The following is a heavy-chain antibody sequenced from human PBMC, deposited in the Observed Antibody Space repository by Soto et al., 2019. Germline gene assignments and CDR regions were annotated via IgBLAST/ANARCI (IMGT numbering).Heavy chain of an antibody. V-gene: IGHV1-18*01. CDR2: ISAYNGNT. J-gene: IGHJ6*02. D-gene: IGHD3-22*01. CDR1: GYTFTSYG. CDR3: PLSPVIRPTIIAGWTMGV. Sequence: QVQLVQSGAEVKKPGASAKVSCKASGYTFTSYGISWVRQVPGQGLEWMGWISAYNGNTKYAQKFQGRVTMTTDTYTSTACMVLRSLRSADTAVYYRPLSPVIRPTIIAGWTMGVWGQGTTVTVS.